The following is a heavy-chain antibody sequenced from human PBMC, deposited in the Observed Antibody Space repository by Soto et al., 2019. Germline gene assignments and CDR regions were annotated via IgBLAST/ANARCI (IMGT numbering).Heavy chain of an antibody. D-gene: IGHD3-10*01. CDR1: GYTFTGYY. CDR2: INPNSGDT. V-gene: IGHV1-2*02. Sequence: SVKVSCRASGYTFTGYYMHWVRQAPVQGLEWMGWINPNSGDTNYAQKFQGRVTMTRDTSISTAYMELSRLRSDDTAVYYCARGPVNYYGSGSYSYYYYGMDVWGQGTTVTVSS. CDR3: ARGPVNYYGSGSYSYYYYGMDV. J-gene: IGHJ6*02.